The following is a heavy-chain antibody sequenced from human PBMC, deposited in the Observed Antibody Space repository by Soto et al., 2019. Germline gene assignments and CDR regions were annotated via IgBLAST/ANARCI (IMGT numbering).Heavy chain of an antibody. CDR1: GFTFSSYW. D-gene: IGHD3-10*02. V-gene: IGHV3-7*01. Sequence: GGSLRLSCAASGFTFSSYWMSWVRQAPGKGLEWVANIKQDGSEKYYVDSVKGRFTISRDNAKNSLYLQMNSLRAEDTAVYYCAREKSEFGGLFSGAFDIWGQGTMVTVSS. CDR3: AREKSEFGGLFSGAFDI. J-gene: IGHJ3*02. CDR2: IKQDGSEK.